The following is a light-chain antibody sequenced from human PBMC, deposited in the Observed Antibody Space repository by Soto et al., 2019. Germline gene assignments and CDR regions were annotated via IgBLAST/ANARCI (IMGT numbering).Light chain of an antibody. CDR3: QQYNNWPRT. J-gene: IGKJ1*01. CDR1: QSVSSN. V-gene: IGKV3-15*01. Sequence: IVMAQYADTLPKSPGETVTLSCRASQSVSSNLAWYQQKPGQAPRLLIYGASTRATGIPARFSGSGSGTEFTLTISSLQSEDFAVYYCQQYNNWPRTFGQRSK. CDR2: GAS.